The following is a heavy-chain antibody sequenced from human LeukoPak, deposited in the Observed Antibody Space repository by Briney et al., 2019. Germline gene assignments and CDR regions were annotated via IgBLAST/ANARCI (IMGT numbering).Heavy chain of an antibody. CDR1: GGSVRRGNYY. J-gene: IGHJ4*02. D-gene: IGHD5-12*01. CDR3: ARGISGYDYGYYFDY. V-gene: IGHV4-61*02. Sequence: SETLSLTCTVSGGSVRRGNYYWTWIRQPAGSGLEWIGRIYTSGTTDYNPSLRTRVTISVDASRNQFSLNLSSVTAADTAVYYCARGISGYDYGYYFDYWGQGTLVTVSS. CDR2: IYTSGTT.